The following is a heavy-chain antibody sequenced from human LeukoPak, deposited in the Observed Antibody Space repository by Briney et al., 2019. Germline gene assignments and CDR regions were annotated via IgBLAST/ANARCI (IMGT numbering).Heavy chain of an antibody. Sequence: PGRSLRLSCAASGFTFSSYGMHWVRQAPGKGLEWVAVISYDGSNKYYADSVKGRFTISRDNSKNTLYLQMNSLRAEDTAVYYCAKEYCSSTSCYPVYYYYGMDVWGKGTTVTVSS. CDR1: GFTFSSYG. V-gene: IGHV3-30*18. CDR2: ISYDGSNK. J-gene: IGHJ6*04. CDR3: AKEYCSSTSCYPVYYYYGMDV. D-gene: IGHD2-2*01.